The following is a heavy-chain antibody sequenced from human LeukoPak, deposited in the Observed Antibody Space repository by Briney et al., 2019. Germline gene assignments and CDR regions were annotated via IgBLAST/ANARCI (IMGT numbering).Heavy chain of an antibody. CDR3: AREGSDWNYYYYMDV. CDR1: GFSMSTSFYY. V-gene: IGHV4-39*07. CDR2: ISYTGIT. Sequence: SETLSLTCTVSGFSMSTSFYYWAWIRQPPGKGLEWIGSISYTGITNDNPSLTSRVTISLDTSKSQFFLKVSSVTAADTAVYYCAREGSDWNYYYYMDVWGKGTTVTIS. J-gene: IGHJ6*03. D-gene: IGHD6-19*01.